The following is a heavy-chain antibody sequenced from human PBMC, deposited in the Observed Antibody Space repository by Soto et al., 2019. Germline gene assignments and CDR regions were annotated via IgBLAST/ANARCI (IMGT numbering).Heavy chain of an antibody. CDR2: IWHDGSNQ. CDR1: GFTFSSYG. CDR3: ARERGQIDY. J-gene: IGHJ4*02. V-gene: IGHV3-33*08. Sequence: GGSLRLSCAASGFTFSSYGMQWVRRAPGKGLEWVAVIWHDGSNQYYADSVKGRFTISRDNSNNILYLQLNSLRAEDTAVYYCARERGQIDYWGQGIQVTVS.